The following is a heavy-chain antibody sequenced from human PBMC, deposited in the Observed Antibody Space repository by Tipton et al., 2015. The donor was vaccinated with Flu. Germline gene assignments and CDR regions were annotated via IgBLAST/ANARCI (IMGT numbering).Heavy chain of an antibody. CDR2: VYTNGST. V-gene: IGHV4-61*02. Sequence: TLSLTCSVSGGSVGSGSYYWNWIRQPAGKGLEWIGRVYTNGSTNYNPSLKSRVAISVDRSKNQFSLKLSSVTAADTAVYYCARRDFSNYVSDPKNWFDRWGQGTLVTVSS. CDR1: GGSVGSGSYY. D-gene: IGHD4-11*01. CDR3: ARRDFSNYVSDPKNWFDR. J-gene: IGHJ5*02.